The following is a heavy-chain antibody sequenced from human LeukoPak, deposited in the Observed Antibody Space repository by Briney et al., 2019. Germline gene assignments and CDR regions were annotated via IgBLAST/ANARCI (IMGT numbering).Heavy chain of an antibody. CDR1: GYSISSGYY. CDR2: IYHSGST. V-gene: IGHV4-38-2*02. D-gene: IGHD6-13*01. J-gene: IGHJ5*02. Sequence: SETLSLTCTVSGYSISSGYYWGWIRQPPGKGLEWIGSIYHSGSTYYNPSLKSRVTISVDTSKNQFSLKLSSVTAADTAVYYCARGRIAAAGPLWWFDPWGQGTLVTVSS. CDR3: ARGRIAAAGPLWWFDP.